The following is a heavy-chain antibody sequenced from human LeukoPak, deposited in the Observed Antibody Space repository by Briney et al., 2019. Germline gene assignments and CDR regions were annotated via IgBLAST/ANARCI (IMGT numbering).Heavy chain of an antibody. J-gene: IGHJ6*03. CDR2: ISAYNGNT. V-gene: IGHV1-18*01. D-gene: IGHD6-13*01. CDR3: ARTGYSSSWYPWDYCYYMDV. CDR1: GYSFTNYG. Sequence: GASVKVSCKTSGYSFTNYGITWVRQAPGQGLEWMGWISAYNGNTNYAQKLQGRVTMTTDTSTSTAYMELRSLRSDGTAVYYCARTGYSSSWYPWDYCYYMDVWGKGTTVTVSS.